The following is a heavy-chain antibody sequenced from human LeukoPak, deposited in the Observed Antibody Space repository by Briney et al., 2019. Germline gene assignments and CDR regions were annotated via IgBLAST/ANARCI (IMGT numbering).Heavy chain of an antibody. Sequence: GGSLRLSCAASGFTFSSYAMHWVRQAPGKGLEWVAVISYDGSNKYYADSVKGRFTISRDNSNNTLYLQMNSLRAEDTAVYYCARRPDFWSGGTIDYWGQGTLVTVSS. CDR2: ISYDGSNK. CDR1: GFTFSSYA. J-gene: IGHJ4*02. D-gene: IGHD3-3*01. CDR3: ARRPDFWSGGTIDY. V-gene: IGHV3-30*01.